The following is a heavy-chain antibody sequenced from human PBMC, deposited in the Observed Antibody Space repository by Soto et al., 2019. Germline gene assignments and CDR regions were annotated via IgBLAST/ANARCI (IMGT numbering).Heavy chain of an antibody. CDR3: ARDGGRGYYGSGTYFDF. CDR2: IYYNGAT. V-gene: IGHV4-30-4*08. CDR1: GDSMKSADNY. D-gene: IGHD3-10*01. J-gene: IGHJ4*02. Sequence: QVHLQESGPGLVKPSQTLSLTCTVSGDSMKSADNYWSWIRQPPGKGLEWLGYIYYNGATYYTPSLDSRLTISVDTSKNQFALKLRSVTAADTAVYFCARDGGRGYYGSGTYFDFWGQGTLVNVSS.